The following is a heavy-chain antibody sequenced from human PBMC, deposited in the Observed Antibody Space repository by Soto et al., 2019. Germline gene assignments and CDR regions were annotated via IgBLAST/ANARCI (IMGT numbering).Heavy chain of an antibody. CDR1: GFTFSSYA. Sequence: GGSLRLSCSASGFTFSSYAMHWVRQAPGKGLEYVSAISSNGGSTYYADSVKGRFTISRDNSKNTLYLQMSSLRAEDTAVYYCVKGSDILTGYYTPYGMDVWGQGTTVTVSS. CDR3: VKGSDILTGYYTPYGMDV. CDR2: ISSNGGST. D-gene: IGHD3-9*01. J-gene: IGHJ6*02. V-gene: IGHV3-64D*08.